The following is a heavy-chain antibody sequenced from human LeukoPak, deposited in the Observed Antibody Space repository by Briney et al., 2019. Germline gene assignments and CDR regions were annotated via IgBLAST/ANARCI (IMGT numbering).Heavy chain of an antibody. Sequence: PGGSLRLSCAASGFTFSSYWMHWVRQAPGKWLVWVSRTNSDGSSTSYADSVKGRLTISRDNAKNTLYLQMNSLRAEDTAAYYCARARIFQLLHWFDPWGQGTLVTVSS. CDR1: GFTFSSYW. CDR2: TNSDGSST. V-gene: IGHV3-74*01. D-gene: IGHD2-2*01. CDR3: ARARIFQLLHWFDP. J-gene: IGHJ5*02.